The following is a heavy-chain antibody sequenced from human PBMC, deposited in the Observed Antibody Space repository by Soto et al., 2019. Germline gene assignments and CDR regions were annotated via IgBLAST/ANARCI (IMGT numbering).Heavy chain of an antibody. CDR1: GFTFSSYG. Sequence: GGSLRLSCAASGFTFSSYGMHWVRQAPGKGLEWVAVIWYDGSNKYYADSVKGRFTISRDNSKNTLYLQMNSLRAEDTAVYYCARGKGKDSSVAFDIWGQGTMVTVSS. CDR3: ARGKGKDSSVAFDI. D-gene: IGHD3-22*01. CDR2: IWYDGSNK. J-gene: IGHJ3*02. V-gene: IGHV3-33*01.